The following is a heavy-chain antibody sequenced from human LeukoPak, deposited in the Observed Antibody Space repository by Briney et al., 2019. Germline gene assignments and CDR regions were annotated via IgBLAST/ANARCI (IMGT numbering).Heavy chain of an antibody. CDR3: ARELAEMATITYNYYMDV. J-gene: IGHJ6*03. CDR1: GYTFTSYY. V-gene: IGHV1-46*01. D-gene: IGHD5-24*01. Sequence: ASVKVSCKASGYTFTSYYMHWVRQAPGQGLEWMGIINPSGGSTSYAPKFQGRVTMTRDTYTSTVEMELSSLRSEDTAVYYCARELAEMATITYNYYMDVWCKGTTVTVSS. CDR2: INPSGGST.